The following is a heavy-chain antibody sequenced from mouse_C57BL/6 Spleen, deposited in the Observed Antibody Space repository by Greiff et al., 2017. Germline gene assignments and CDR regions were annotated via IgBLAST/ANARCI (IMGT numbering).Heavy chain of an antibody. CDR3: TRGYGRGGAWFAY. Sequence: VQLKESGAELVRPGASVKLSCTASGFNIKDDYMHWVKPRPEQGLEWIGWIDPENGDTASASKFQGKAPITADTSSNTAYLQLSSLTAEDAAVYDCTRGYGRGGAWFAYWGQGTLVTVSA. D-gene: IGHD1-1*01. V-gene: IGHV14-4*01. CDR1: GFNIKDDY. CDR2: IDPENGDT. J-gene: IGHJ3*01.